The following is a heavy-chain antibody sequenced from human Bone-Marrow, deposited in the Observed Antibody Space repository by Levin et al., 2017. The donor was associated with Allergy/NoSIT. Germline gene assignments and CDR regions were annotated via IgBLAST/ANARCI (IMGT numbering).Heavy chain of an antibody. Sequence: SETLSLTCTVSGGSVRSGTAYWSWIRQPPGKGLEWIGYIYNSGMTTYNPSLKSRVTISVDTSRNQFSLKLSSVAAADTAVYYCARDRDHYDNSGYHLSAFDVWGQGRVVTVSS. D-gene: IGHD3-22*01. CDR3: ARDRDHYDNSGYHLSAFDV. CDR1: GGSVRSGTAY. J-gene: IGHJ3*01. CDR2: IYNSGMT. V-gene: IGHV4-61*01.